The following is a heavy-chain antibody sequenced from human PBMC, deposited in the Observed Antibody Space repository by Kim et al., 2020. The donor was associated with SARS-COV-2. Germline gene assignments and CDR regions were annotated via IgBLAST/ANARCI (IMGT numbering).Heavy chain of an antibody. Sequence: GGSLRLSCAASGFTFSSYWMSWVRQAPGKGLEWVANIKQDGSEKYYVDSVKGRFTISRDNAKNSLYLQMNSLRAEDTAVYYCARPFIAVAGRALNSPAHWGQGTLVTVSS. D-gene: IGHD6-19*01. V-gene: IGHV3-7*01. J-gene: IGHJ4*02. CDR2: IKQDGSEK. CDR3: ARPFIAVAGRALNSPAH. CDR1: GFTFSSYW.